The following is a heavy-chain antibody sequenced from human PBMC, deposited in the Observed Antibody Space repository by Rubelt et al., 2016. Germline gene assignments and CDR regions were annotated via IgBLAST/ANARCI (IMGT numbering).Heavy chain of an antibody. CDR1: GYTFSTYG. CDR3: AADSGYGPSMDV. J-gene: IGHJ6*02. V-gene: IGHV1-18*04. D-gene: IGHD5-12*01. CDR2: ISAYNGNT. Sequence: QVQLVQSGAEVKKPGASVKVSCKASGYTFSTYGISWVRQAPGQGLEWMGWISAYNGNTDYAQRVQGRVTLTTETSTSTAYMELSSLRSEDTAVYYCAADSGYGPSMDVWGQGTTVTVSS.